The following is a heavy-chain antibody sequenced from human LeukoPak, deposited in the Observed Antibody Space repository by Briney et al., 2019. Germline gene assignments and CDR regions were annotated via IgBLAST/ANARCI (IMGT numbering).Heavy chain of an antibody. Sequence: GGSLRLSCAASGFTFDDYAMHWVRQAPGKGLEWVSGINWNSGSIGYADSVKGRFIISRDNAKNSLYLHMNRLRSDDTAVYYCAREGSGPNDYGDYPDAFDIWGQGTMVTVSS. D-gene: IGHD4-17*01. CDR3: AREGSGPNDYGDYPDAFDI. V-gene: IGHV3-9*01. CDR2: INWNSGSI. J-gene: IGHJ3*02. CDR1: GFTFDDYA.